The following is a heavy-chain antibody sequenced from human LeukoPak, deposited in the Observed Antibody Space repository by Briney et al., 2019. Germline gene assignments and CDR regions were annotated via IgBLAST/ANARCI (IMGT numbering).Heavy chain of an antibody. CDR1: GFTFSSYA. Sequence: GGSLRLSCAASGFTFSSYAMHWVRQAPGKGLEWVAVISYDGSNKYYADSVKGRFTISRDNSKNTLYLQMNSLRAEDTAVYYCAKGHGSGSYYNVDYWGQGTLVTVSS. D-gene: IGHD3-10*01. V-gene: IGHV3-30*04. CDR2: ISYDGSNK. J-gene: IGHJ4*02. CDR3: AKGHGSGSYYNVDY.